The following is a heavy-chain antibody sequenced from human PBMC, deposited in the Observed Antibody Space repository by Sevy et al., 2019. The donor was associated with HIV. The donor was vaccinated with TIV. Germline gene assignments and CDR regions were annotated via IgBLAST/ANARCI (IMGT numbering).Heavy chain of an antibody. J-gene: IGHJ4*02. CDR1: EFSISGYG. Sequence: GGSLRLSCAASEFSISGYGRHWVRQAPGKGLEWVAVIWYDGTNKEYADSVKGRFTISRDNSKNTLYLQMNSLRAEDTAVYYCAKEDIRVAGIGYYFHYWGQGTLVTVSS. CDR3: AKEDIRVAGIGYYFHY. D-gene: IGHD6-19*01. CDR2: IWYDGTNK. V-gene: IGHV3-33*06.